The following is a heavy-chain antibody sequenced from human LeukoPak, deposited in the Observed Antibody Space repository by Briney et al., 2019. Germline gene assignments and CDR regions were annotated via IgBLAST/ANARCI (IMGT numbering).Heavy chain of an antibody. V-gene: IGHV4-59*08. D-gene: IGHD2-2*01. Sequence: PSETLSLTCTVSGGSISSYYWSWIRQPPGKGLEWIGYIYYSGSTNYNPSLKSRVTISVDTSKNQFSLKLSSVTAADTAVYYCARTSHYCSSTSCYVTWFDPWGQGTLVTVSS. CDR2: IYYSGST. CDR3: ARTSHYCSSTSCYVTWFDP. CDR1: GGSISSYY. J-gene: IGHJ5*02.